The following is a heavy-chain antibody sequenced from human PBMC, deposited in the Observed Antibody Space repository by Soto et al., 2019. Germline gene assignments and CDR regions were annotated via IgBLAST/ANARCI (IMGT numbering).Heavy chain of an antibody. D-gene: IGHD2-15*01. CDR3: ARGKVAATPIGY. J-gene: IGHJ4*02. V-gene: IGHV4-59*01. Sequence: QVQLQESGPGLVKPSETLSLTCTVSGGSISSYYWSWIRQPPGKGLEWIGYIYYSGSTNYNPSLKSRVTISVDTSKNQSSLKLSSVTAADTAVYYCARGKVAATPIGYWGQGTLVTVSS. CDR1: GGSISSYY. CDR2: IYYSGST.